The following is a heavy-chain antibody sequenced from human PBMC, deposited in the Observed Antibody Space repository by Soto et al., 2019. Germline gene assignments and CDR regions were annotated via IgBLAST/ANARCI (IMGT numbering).Heavy chain of an antibody. V-gene: IGHV1-46*01. CDR1: GYTFTSYY. CDR3: ARVVVSRDGYISYGMDV. CDR2: INPSGGST. Sequence: ASVKVSCKSSGYTFTSYYMHCVRQAPGQGLEWMGIINPSGGSTSYAQKFQGRVTMTRDTSTSTVYMELSSLRSEDTAVYYCARVVVSRDGYISYGMDVWGQGTTVTVSS. D-gene: IGHD5-12*01. J-gene: IGHJ6*02.